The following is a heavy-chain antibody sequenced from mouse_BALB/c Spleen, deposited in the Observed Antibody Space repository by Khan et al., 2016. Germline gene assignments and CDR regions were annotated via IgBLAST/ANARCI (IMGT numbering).Heavy chain of an antibody. CDR1: EFSLSTSGMG. CDR3: ARSDRYDDFDY. CDR2: IYWDDDK. V-gene: IGHV8-12*01. D-gene: IGHD2-14*01. Sequence: QVTLKESGPGILQPSQTLSLTCSFSEFSLSTSGMGVSWIRQPSGKGLEWLAHIYWDDDKRYNPSLKSRLPISKDTSSNQVFLKITSVDTADTATYYCARSDRYDDFDYWGQGTTLTVSS. J-gene: IGHJ2*01.